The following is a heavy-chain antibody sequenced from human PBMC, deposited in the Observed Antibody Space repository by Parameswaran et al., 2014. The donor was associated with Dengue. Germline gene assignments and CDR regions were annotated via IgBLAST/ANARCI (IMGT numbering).Heavy chain of an antibody. V-gene: IGHV1-46*01. Sequence: WVRQAPGQGLEWMGIINPSGGSTNYAQRFQGRVTMTRDTSTSTVYMELRSLGSEDTAVYYCARADDYDFWTGYKPNNGLDVWGQGTTVTVSS. J-gene: IGHJ6*02. D-gene: IGHD3-3*01. CDR2: INPSGGST. CDR3: ARADDYDFWTGYKPNNGLDV.